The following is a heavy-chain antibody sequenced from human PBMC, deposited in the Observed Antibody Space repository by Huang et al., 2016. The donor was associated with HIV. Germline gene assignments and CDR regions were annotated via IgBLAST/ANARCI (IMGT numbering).Heavy chain of an antibody. D-gene: IGHD3-22*01. J-gene: IGHJ4*02. CDR1: GYTFTDYQ. Sequence: QVQLVQSGSELKKPGASVKVSCKVSGYTFTDYQISWVRQAPGKGLEWSVGINPNTGNPADAQGFTGRFVFALDTAVSTAYLQISSLKAEDPAVYFCARDSGYYRYFDYWGQGTLVTVSS. CDR2: INPNTGNP. V-gene: IGHV7-4-1*02. CDR3: ARDSGYYRYFDY.